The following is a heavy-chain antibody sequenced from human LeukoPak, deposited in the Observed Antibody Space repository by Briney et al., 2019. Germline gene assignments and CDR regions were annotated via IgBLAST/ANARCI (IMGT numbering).Heavy chain of an antibody. V-gene: IGHV3-23*01. J-gene: IGHJ4*02. D-gene: IGHD3-3*01. CDR3: AKDEGTYYDFWSGYSPYFDY. Sequence: PGGSLRLSCAASGFTFSSYAMSWVRQAPGKGLEWVSAISGTGGRTYYADSVKGRFTISRDNSKNTLYLQMNSLRAEDTAVYYCAKDEGTYYDFWSGYSPYFDYWGQGTLVTVSS. CDR2: ISGTGGRT. CDR1: GFTFSSYA.